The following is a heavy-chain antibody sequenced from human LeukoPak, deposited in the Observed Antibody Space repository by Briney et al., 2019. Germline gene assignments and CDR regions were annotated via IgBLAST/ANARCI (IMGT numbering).Heavy chain of an antibody. CDR3: ARDVGEYCSSIDCYASDY. CDR2: INPSSGGT. V-gene: IGHV1-2*02. Sequence: ASVKVSCKASGYTFIGYYIHWVRQAPGQGLEWMGWINPSSGGTNYAQKFQGRVSMTRDTSISTVYMELSRLRSGDTAVYYCARDVGEYCSSIDCYASDYWGQGTLVTVSS. D-gene: IGHD2-2*01. CDR1: GYTFIGYY. J-gene: IGHJ4*02.